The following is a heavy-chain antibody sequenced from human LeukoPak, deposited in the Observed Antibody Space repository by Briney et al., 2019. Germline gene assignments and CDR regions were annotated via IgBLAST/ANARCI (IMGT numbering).Heavy chain of an antibody. CDR2: INPAGGST. D-gene: IGHD4-17*01. V-gene: IGHV1-46*01. CDR3: ARYNGDLTGGFDY. J-gene: IGHJ4*02. CDR1: GYTFTNYY. Sequence: ASVKVSCKASGYTFTNYYIHWVRQAPGQGLEWMGIINPAGGSTGYAQKFQGKVTMTRDTSTSTVYMELSSLRSEDTAVYYCARYNGDLTGGFDYWGQGTLVTVSS.